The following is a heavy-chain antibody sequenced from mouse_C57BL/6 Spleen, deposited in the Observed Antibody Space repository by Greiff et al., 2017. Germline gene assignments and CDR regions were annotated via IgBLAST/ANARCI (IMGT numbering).Heavy chain of an antibody. Sequence: EVQLQQSGPELVKPGASVKISCKASGYSFTDYNMNWVKQSNGKSLEWIGVINPNYGTTSYNQTFKGKATLTVDKSSSTAYMQLNSLTSEDSAVYYWPREGDYDYDRRFAYWGQGTRVTVSA. V-gene: IGHV1-39*01. CDR1: GYSFTDYN. CDR2: INPNYGTT. CDR3: PREGDYDYDRRFAY. J-gene: IGHJ3*01. D-gene: IGHD2-4*01.